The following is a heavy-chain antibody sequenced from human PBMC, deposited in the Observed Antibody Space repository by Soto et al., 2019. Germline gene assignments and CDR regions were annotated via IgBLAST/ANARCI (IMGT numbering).Heavy chain of an antibody. Sequence: QVQLVQSGAEVKKPGASVKVSCKASGYTFTSYAISWVRQAPGQGLEWMGWISAYNGNTNYAQKLQGRVTMPKDTSTTTAYIELRSLGSDGTSVYYCARSGPPAGYWGQGPLVTVSS. CDR2: ISAYNGNT. CDR3: ARSGPPAGY. J-gene: IGHJ4*02. CDR1: GYTFTSYA. D-gene: IGHD3-10*01. V-gene: IGHV1-18*01.